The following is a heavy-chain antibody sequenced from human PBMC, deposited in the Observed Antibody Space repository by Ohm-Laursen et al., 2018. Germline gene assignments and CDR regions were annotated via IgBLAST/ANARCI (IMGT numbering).Heavy chain of an antibody. D-gene: IGHD2-2*01. CDR3: ARDIVVVPAALYYFDS. CDR2: IDPGGGST. Sequence: ASVKVSCKVSGYSFTSYFMHWVRQAPGQGLEWMGRIDPGGGSTTYAQKFQGRVTMTRDTSTSTVFMDLSSLRSEDTAVYYCARDIVVVPAALYYFDSWGQGTLVTVSS. V-gene: IGHV1-46*01. CDR1: GYSFTSYF. J-gene: IGHJ4*02.